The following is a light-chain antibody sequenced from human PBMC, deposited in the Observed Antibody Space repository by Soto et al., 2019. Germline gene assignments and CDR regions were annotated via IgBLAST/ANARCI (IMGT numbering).Light chain of an antibody. V-gene: IGKV3-20*01. J-gene: IGKJ4*01. CDR3: QQYGYWPLT. CDR1: QSVSSNY. CDR2: AAS. Sequence: IVLTQAAGTLSFSRGQRSTLSCAAGQSVSSNYLAWYQQKPGQAPRLLIYAASSRATGIPDRFSGSGSGTDFTLTIDGLEPEDFVVYYCQQYGYWPLTFGGGTKVDIK.